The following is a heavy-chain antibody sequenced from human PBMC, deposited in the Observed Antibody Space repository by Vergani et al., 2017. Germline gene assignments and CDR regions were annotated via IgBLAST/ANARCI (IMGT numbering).Heavy chain of an antibody. CDR3: ARHDRETYTATRGWYDY. D-gene: IGHD3-16*01. CDR1: GGSFSTGGQS. V-gene: IGHV4-61*02. CDR2: IYTSGAT. Sequence: QVQLQESGPGLVKPSQTLSLTCTVSGGSFSTGGQSWTWLRQSAGKGLEWIGRIYTSGATNYNPSLRSRAIMSVDASKKQFSLKLSSVTAADTALYFCARHDRETYTATRGWYDYWGQGILVTVSS. J-gene: IGHJ4*02.